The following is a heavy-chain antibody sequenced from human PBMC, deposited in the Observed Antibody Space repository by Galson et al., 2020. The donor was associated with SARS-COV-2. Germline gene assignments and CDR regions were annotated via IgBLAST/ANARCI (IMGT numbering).Heavy chain of an antibody. D-gene: IGHD3-3*01. CDR2: ISGRGRTI. V-gene: IGHV3-48*03. CDR1: GFTLRSDA. J-gene: IGHJ5*02. Sequence: VGSPRLSCAASGFTLRSDAMNCVRQAPATWLEWVSYISGRGRTIYYAPSAKGRFTISSDTAKNSLYPQMNRPRVEDTAVYYCARDQSGYVNYFDPWGQGTRVTVSS. CDR3: ARDQSGYVNYFDP.